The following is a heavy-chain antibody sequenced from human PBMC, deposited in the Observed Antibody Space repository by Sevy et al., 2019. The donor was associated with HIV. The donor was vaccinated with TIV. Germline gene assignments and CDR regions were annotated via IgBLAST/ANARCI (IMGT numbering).Heavy chain of an antibody. CDR1: GFTFSSYG. V-gene: IGHV3-30*18. Sequence: GGSLRLSCAASGFTFSSYGMHWVRQAPGKGLEWVAVISYDGRNKDYADSLKGRFTISRDNSKNTLYLQMNSLRAEDTAVYYCAKEASLWFGREYFDYWGQGTLVTVSS. CDR2: ISYDGRNK. J-gene: IGHJ4*02. D-gene: IGHD3-10*01. CDR3: AKEASLWFGREYFDY.